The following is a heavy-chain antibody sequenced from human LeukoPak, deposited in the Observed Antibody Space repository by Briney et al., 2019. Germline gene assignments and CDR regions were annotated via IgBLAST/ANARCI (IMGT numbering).Heavy chain of an antibody. V-gene: IGHV4-34*01. CDR3: ARRSAVSALDY. J-gene: IGHJ4*02. D-gene: IGHD5/OR15-5a*01. CDR2: INHSGST. Sequence: PSETLSLTCAVYGGSFSGYYWSWIRQPPGKGLEWIGEINHSGSTNYNPSLKSRVTISVDTSKNQFSLKLSSVTAADTAVYYCARRSAVSALDYWGQGTLVTVSS. CDR1: GGSFSGYY.